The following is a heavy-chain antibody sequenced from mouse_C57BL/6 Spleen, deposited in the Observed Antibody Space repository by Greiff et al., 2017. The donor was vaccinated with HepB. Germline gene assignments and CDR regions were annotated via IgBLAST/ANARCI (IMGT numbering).Heavy chain of an antibody. CDR3: ARNGGNYYSMDY. CDR1: GYSFTDYN. D-gene: IGHD1-1*02. V-gene: IGHV1-39*01. Sequence: EVQLQQSGPELVKPGASVKISCKASGYSFTDYNMNWVKQSNGKSLEWIGVINPNNGTTSYNEKFKGKATLTVDKSSSTAYMQLNSLTSEDSAVYYGARNGGNYYSMDYWGQGTSVTVSS. CDR2: INPNNGTT. J-gene: IGHJ4*01.